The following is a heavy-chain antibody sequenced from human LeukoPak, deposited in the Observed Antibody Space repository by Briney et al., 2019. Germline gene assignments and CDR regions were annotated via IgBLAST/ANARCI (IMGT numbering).Heavy chain of an antibody. CDR1: GGSIGSYY. Sequence: SETLSLTCTVSGGSIGSYYWSWIRQPPGKGLEWIGYIYYSGSTNYNPSLKSRVTISVDTSKNQFSLKLSSVTAADTAVYYCARVKVVPAAMGFDYWGQGTLVTVSS. J-gene: IGHJ4*02. D-gene: IGHD2-2*01. CDR2: IYYSGST. CDR3: ARVKVVPAAMGFDY. V-gene: IGHV4-59*01.